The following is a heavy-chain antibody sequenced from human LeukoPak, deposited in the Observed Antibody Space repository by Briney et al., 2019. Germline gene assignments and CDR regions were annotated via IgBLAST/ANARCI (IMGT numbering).Heavy chain of an antibody. D-gene: IGHD3-22*01. CDR1: GFPYRDYA. CDR2: ICSKAYGGLP. J-gene: IGHJ3*02. V-gene: IGHV3-49*03. CDR3: TSDHGASSGYKYDFDI. Sequence: GGSLTLPCTASGFPYRDYAMSWFRQAPGKGLEWVGFICSKAYGGLPEYVASVKSRFSIARDDSRTIAYLQMNSLTAEASAVYYCTSDHGASSGYKYDFDIQGHVTMVTVSS.